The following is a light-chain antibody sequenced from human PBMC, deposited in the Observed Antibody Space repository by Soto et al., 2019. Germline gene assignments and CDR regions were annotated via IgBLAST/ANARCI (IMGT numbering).Light chain of an antibody. CDR1: QSISSW. CDR2: DAS. CDR3: QQYENLPT. V-gene: IGKV1-33*01. J-gene: IGKJ5*01. Sequence: DIQITHSPPTLSASVADRATIICRASQSISSWLAWYQQKPGKAPKLLIYDASNLEAGVPSRFRGSGSGTDFTFTISRLQPEDIATYYCQQYENLPTFGQGTRLEIK.